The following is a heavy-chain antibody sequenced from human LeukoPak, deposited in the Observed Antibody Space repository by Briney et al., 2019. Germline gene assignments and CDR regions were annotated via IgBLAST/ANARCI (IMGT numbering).Heavy chain of an antibody. CDR3: ARVRYDSSGYEVDY. Sequence: ASVKVSCKASGYTFTGYYMHWVRQAPGQGLEWMGWINPNSGGTNYAQKFQGRVTMTRDTSISTAYMELSRLRSDDTAVYYCARVRYDSSGYEVDYWGQGTLVTVSS. CDR1: GYTFTGYY. D-gene: IGHD3-22*01. J-gene: IGHJ4*02. CDR2: INPNSGGT. V-gene: IGHV1-2*02.